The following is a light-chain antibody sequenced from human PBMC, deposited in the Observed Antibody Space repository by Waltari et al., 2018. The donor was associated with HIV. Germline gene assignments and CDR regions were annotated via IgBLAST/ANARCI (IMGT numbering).Light chain of an antibody. J-gene: IGLJ1*01. CDR3: ASWDDSLNAFV. CDR2: RNS. CDR1: NSNIERNY. V-gene: IGLV1-47*01. Sequence: QSVLTQPPSASATPGQRITISCSGGNSNIERNYVYWYQQLPGTAPKVFIYRNSQRPSGVPDRFSGSKSVTSASLIISGLRSGDEADYYCASWDDSLNAFVFGTGTKVTVL.